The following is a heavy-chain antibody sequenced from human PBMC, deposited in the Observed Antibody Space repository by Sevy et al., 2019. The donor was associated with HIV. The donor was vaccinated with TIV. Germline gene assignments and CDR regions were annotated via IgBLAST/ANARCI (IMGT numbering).Heavy chain of an antibody. CDR3: AKDRAYYYDSSGFNDAFDI. CDR2: ISWNSGSI. Sequence: GGSLRLSCAASGFTFDDYAMHWVRQAPVKGLEWVSGISWNSGSIGYADSVKGRFTISRDNAKNSLYLQMNSLRAEDTALYYCAKDRAYYYDSSGFNDAFDIWGQGTMVTVSS. J-gene: IGHJ3*02. CDR1: GFTFDDYA. D-gene: IGHD3-22*01. V-gene: IGHV3-9*01.